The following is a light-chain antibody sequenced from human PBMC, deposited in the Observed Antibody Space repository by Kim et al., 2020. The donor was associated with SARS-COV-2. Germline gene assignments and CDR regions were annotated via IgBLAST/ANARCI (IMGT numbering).Light chain of an antibody. CDR1: QSVGSS. CDR2: GAS. J-gene: IGKJ1*01. V-gene: IGKV3-20*01. CDR3: QQYGSPPWT. Sequence: EIVLAQSPGTLSLSPGERAIFFCRASQSVGSSLAWYQQKPGQPPRLLIYGASNRASGIPDRFSGSGSGTDFSLTITRLEAEDFAVYSCQQYGSPPWTFGQGTKVDIK.